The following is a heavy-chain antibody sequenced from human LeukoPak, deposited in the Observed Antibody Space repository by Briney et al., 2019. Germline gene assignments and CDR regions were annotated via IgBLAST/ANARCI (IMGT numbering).Heavy chain of an antibody. CDR2: IYSGGST. Sequence: PGGSLRLSCAASGFTASSNYMSWVRQAPGKGLEWVSVIYSGGSTYYADSVKGRFTISRDNSKNTLYLQTNSLRAEDTAVYYCARIDDYGDHFDYWGQGTLVTVSS. CDR3: ARIDDYGDHFDY. CDR1: GFTASSNY. V-gene: IGHV3-53*01. J-gene: IGHJ4*02. D-gene: IGHD4-17*01.